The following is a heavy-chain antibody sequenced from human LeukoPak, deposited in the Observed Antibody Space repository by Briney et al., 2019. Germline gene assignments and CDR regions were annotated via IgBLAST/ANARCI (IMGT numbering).Heavy chain of an antibody. CDR2: IIPIFGTA. J-gene: IGHJ4*02. CDR3: ARETGDQRSRNFDY. Sequence: ASVKVSCKASGGTFSSYAISWVRQAPGQGLEWMGGIIPIFGTANYAQKFQGRVTITTDESTSTAYMELSSLRSEDTAVYYCARETGDQRSRNFDYWGQGTLVTVSS. CDR1: GGTFSSYA. D-gene: IGHD2-21*02. V-gene: IGHV1-69*05.